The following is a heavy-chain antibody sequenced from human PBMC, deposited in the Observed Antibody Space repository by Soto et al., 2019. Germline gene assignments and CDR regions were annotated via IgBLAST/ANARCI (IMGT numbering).Heavy chain of an antibody. V-gene: IGHV4-61*08. CDR3: ARRWGTYFDF. D-gene: IGHD7-27*01. Sequence: PSETLSLTCAVSGGSISSGDYYWSWIRQPPGKGLEWIGYIYYSGSTDYDPSLKSRVTISVDTSKNQFSLKLSSVTAAATAVYYCARRWGTYFDFWGQGTLVTAPQ. CDR1: GGSISSGDYY. CDR2: IYYSGST. J-gene: IGHJ4*02.